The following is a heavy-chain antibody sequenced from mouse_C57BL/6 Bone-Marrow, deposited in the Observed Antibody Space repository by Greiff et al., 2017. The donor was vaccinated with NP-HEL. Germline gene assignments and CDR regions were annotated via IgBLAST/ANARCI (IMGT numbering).Heavy chain of an antibody. D-gene: IGHD2-4*01. CDR1: GFTFSDYY. CDR3: AREGGLRRRTYAMDY. Sequence: EVHLVESEGGLVQPGSSMKLSCTASGFTFSDYYMAWVRQVPEKGLEWVANINYDGSSTYYLASLKSRFIISRDNAKNILYLQMRSLKSEDTATYYGAREGGLRRRTYAMDYWGQGTSVTVSA. V-gene: IGHV5-16*01. J-gene: IGHJ4*01. CDR2: INYDGSST.